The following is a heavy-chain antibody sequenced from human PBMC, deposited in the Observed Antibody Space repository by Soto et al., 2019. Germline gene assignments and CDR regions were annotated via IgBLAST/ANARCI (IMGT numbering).Heavy chain of an antibody. CDR3: ARGGGSDSFDY. D-gene: IGHD2-15*01. CDR2: INHLETT. Sequence: SETLSLTCTVSGASITFGGYSWSWLRQTPGKGLEWIGYINHLETTFYNPTFESRLTLSIDRAKNQFSLKLHSMSAADRAVYFCARGGGSDSFDYWGQGILVTVSS. CDR1: GASITFGGYS. J-gene: IGHJ4*02. V-gene: IGHV4-30-2*01.